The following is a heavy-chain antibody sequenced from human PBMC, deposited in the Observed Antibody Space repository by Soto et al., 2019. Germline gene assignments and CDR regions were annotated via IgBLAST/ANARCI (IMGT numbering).Heavy chain of an antibody. CDR3: ARGRRMRYSSSWYETQNYYYYGTDV. V-gene: IGHV1-18*01. Sequence: GASVKVSCKASGYTFTIYGISWVRQAPGQGLEWMGWISAYNGNTNYAQKLQGRVTMTTDTSTSTAYMELSSLRSEDTAVYYCARGRRMRYSSSWYETQNYYYYGTDVWGQGTTVTVSS. J-gene: IGHJ6*02. CDR1: GYTFTIYG. D-gene: IGHD6-13*01. CDR2: ISAYNGNT.